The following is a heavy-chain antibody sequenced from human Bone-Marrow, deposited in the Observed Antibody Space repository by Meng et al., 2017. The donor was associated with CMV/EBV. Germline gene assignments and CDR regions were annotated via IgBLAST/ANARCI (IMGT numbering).Heavy chain of an antibody. Sequence: ASVNASCKAFGYTFTSYYMHWVRQAPGQGLEWMGIINPSGGSTRYAQKFQGRVTMTRDTSTSTVYMELSSLTSEDTAVYYCERDGAPSYCSSTSCYGLVGDYYYGMDVWGQGTTVTVSS. CDR2: INPSGGST. J-gene: IGHJ6*02. D-gene: IGHD2-2*01. CDR1: GYTFTSYY. CDR3: ERDGAPSYCSSTSCYGLVGDYYYGMDV. V-gene: IGHV1-46*01.